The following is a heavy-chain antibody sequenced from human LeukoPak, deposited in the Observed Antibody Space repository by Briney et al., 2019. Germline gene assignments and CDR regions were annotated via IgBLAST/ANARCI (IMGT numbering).Heavy chain of an antibody. V-gene: IGHV3-23*01. CDR1: GFTFSSYA. CDR3: ARETYYYGSGPQYYFDY. D-gene: IGHD3-10*01. CDR2: ISGSGGST. Sequence: GGSLRLSCAASGFTFSSYAMSWVRQAPGKGLEWVSAISGSGGSTYYADSVKGRFTISRDNSKNTLYLQMNSLRAEDTAVYYCARETYYYGSGPQYYFDYWGQGTLVTVSS. J-gene: IGHJ4*02.